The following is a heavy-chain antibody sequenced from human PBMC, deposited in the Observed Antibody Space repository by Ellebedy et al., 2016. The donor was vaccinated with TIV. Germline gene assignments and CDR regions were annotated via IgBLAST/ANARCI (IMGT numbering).Heavy chain of an antibody. Sequence: GESLKISCAASGFTFSSYAMNWVRQAPGKGLEWVSAISGSGGSTFYADSVKGRLTISRDNSKNTLYLQRNSLRAEDTAVYYCAREWGRSAATFDYWGQGTLVTVSS. CDR1: GFTFSSYA. CDR2: ISGSGGST. D-gene: IGHD3-16*01. CDR3: AREWGRSAATFDY. V-gene: IGHV3-23*01. J-gene: IGHJ4*02.